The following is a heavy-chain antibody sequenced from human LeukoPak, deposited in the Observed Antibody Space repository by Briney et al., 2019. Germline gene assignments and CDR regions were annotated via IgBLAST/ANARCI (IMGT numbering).Heavy chain of an antibody. CDR3: ARERIAVAGTL. V-gene: IGHV3-48*03. CDR1: GFTFRSYE. CDR2: ISSTGNTI. J-gene: IGHJ4*02. D-gene: IGHD6-19*01. Sequence: AGGSLRLSCAASGFTFRSYEMSWVRQAPGKGLEWVSSISSTGNTIYYADSVKGRFTISRDNAKNSLYLQMSSLKTEDTAVYYCARERIAVAGTLWGQGTLATVSS.